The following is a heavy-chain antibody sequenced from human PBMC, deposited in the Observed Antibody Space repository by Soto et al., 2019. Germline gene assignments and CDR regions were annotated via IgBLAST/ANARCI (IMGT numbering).Heavy chain of an antibody. CDR1: GYSFSSYW. CDR2: IDPSDSYT. D-gene: IGHD3-16*01. CDR3: VRVMLDGMDV. Sequence: PGESLKISCKGSGYSFSSYWISWGRQMPGKGLEWMGRIDPSDSYTNYSPSFQGHVTISADKSISTAYLQWSSLKASDTAMYYCVRVMLDGMDVWGQGTTVTVSS. J-gene: IGHJ6*02. V-gene: IGHV5-10-1*01.